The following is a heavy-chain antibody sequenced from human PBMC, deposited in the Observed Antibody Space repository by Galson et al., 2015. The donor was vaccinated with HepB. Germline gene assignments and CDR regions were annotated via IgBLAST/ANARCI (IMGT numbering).Heavy chain of an antibody. CDR3: ARSPRVFGVTPQELDY. CDR2: IWYDGSNK. J-gene: IGHJ4*02. V-gene: IGHV3-33*01. D-gene: IGHD3-3*01. Sequence: SLRLSCAASGFTFSSYGMHWVRQAPGKGLEWVAVIWYDGSNKYYADSVKGRFTISRDNSKNTLYLQMNSLRAEDTAVYYCARSPRVFGVTPQELDYWGQGTLVTVSS. CDR1: GFTFSSYG.